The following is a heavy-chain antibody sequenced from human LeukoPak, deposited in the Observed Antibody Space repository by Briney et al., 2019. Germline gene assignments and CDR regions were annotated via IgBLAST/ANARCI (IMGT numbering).Heavy chain of an antibody. D-gene: IGHD2-21*02. CDR2: IIPIFGTA. CDR3: ARVDCGGDCLMDWYYGMDV. Sequence: SVKVSCKASGGTFSSYAISWVRQAPGQGLEWMGGIIPIFGTANYAQKFQGRVTITADESTSAAYMELSSLRSEDTAVYYCARVDCGGDCLMDWYYGMDVWGQGTTVTVSS. J-gene: IGHJ6*02. V-gene: IGHV1-69*13. CDR1: GGTFSSYA.